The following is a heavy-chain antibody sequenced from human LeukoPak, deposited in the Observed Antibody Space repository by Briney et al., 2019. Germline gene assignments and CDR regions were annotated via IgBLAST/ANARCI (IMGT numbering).Heavy chain of an antibody. V-gene: IGHV3-30*18. J-gene: IGHJ5*02. CDR3: AKDTNNWFDP. Sequence: PGGSLRLSCAASGFTFSSYGMHCVRQAPGKGLEWVAVISYDGSNKCYADSVKGRFTISRDNSKNTLYLQMNSLRAEDTAVYYCAKDTNNWFDPWGQGTLVTVSS. CDR1: GFTFSSYG. D-gene: IGHD3-3*01. CDR2: ISYDGSNK.